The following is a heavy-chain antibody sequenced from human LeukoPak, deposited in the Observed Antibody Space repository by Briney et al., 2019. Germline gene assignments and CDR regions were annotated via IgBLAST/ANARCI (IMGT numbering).Heavy chain of an antibody. CDR1: GYSISSGYH. CDR2: MSHSGST. CDR3: ARHNLDDSSRDGPYYFDY. J-gene: IGHJ4*02. Sequence: SETLSLTCVVSGYSISSGYHWGWIRQPPGKGLEWIGSMSHSGSTYYNPSLKSRVTISVDTSKNQFSVKLRSVTAADTAVYYCARHNLDDSSRDGPYYFDYWGQGTLVTVSS. V-gene: IGHV4-38-2*01. D-gene: IGHD3-22*01.